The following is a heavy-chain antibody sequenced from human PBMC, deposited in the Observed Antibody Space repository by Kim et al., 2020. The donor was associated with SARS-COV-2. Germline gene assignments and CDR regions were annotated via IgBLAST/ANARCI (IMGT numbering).Heavy chain of an antibody. V-gene: IGHV7-4-1*02. J-gene: IGHJ4*02. D-gene: IGHD5-12*01. CDR2: INTNNGNP. CDR1: GYTFTDES. CDR3: ARRYSYHDY. Sequence: ASVKVSCKAFGYTFTDESISWVRLIPGQGREWMGGINTNNGNPTDAQGFTGRFVFSLYSSVNTAYLQISSLKADDTAVFYCARRYSYHDYWGQGTLVTVSS.